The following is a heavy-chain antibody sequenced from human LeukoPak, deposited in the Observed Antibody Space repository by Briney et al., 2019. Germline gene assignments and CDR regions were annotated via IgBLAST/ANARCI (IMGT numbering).Heavy chain of an antibody. CDR1: GGSISSYY. CDR3: ARIAEPPRITIFGVRKSPQIDY. CDR2: IYYSGST. D-gene: IGHD3-3*01. V-gene: IGHV4-59*01. J-gene: IGHJ4*02. Sequence: SETLSLTCTVSGGSISSYYWSWIRQPPGKGLEWIGYIYYSGSTNYNPSLKSRVTISVDTSKNQFSLKLSSVTAADTAVYYCARIAEPPRITIFGVRKSPQIDYWGQVTLVTVSS.